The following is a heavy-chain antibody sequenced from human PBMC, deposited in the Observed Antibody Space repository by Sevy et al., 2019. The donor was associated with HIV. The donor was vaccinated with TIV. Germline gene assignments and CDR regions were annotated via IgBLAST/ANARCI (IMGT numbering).Heavy chain of an antibody. CDR3: AGEGREVTMVRGGNWFDP. Sequence: SETLSLTCTVSGGSISSYYWSWIRQPAGKGLEWIGRIYTSGSTNYNPSLKSRFTMSVDTSKNQFSLKLSTVTAADTAVYYCAGEGREVTMVRGGNWFDPWGQGTLVTVSS. D-gene: IGHD3-10*01. V-gene: IGHV4-4*07. CDR1: GGSISSYY. J-gene: IGHJ5*02. CDR2: IYTSGST.